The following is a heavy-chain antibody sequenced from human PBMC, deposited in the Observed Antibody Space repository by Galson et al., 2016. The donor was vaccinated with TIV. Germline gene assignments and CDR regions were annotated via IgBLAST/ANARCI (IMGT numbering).Heavy chain of an antibody. D-gene: IGHD1-20*01. Sequence: SLRLSCAASGFTFDDYGMSWVRQVPGKGLEWVSDINWNGAATGYADSVQGRFTISRDNAKKSVHLQMNSLRVEDTAFYYCARITVGGILNAIDIWGQGTMGRVS. CDR3: ARITVGGILNAIDI. J-gene: IGHJ3*02. CDR1: GFTFDDYG. CDR2: INWNGAAT. V-gene: IGHV3-20*04.